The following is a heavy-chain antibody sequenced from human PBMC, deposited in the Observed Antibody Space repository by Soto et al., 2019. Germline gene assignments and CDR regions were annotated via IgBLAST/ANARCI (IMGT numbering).Heavy chain of an antibody. CDR1: GGSFSGYY. CDR2: INHSGST. Sequence: SETLSLTCAVYGGSFSGYYWSWIRQPPGKGLEWIGEINHSGSTNYNPSLKSRVTISVDTSKNQFSLKLSSVTAADTAVYSCARGYSSSSTFKYYYYYMDVWGKGTTVTVSS. V-gene: IGHV4-34*01. CDR3: ARGYSSSSTFKYYYYYMDV. J-gene: IGHJ6*03. D-gene: IGHD6-6*01.